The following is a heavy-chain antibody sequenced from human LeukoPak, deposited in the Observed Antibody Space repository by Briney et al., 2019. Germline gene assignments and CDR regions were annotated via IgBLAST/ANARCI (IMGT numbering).Heavy chain of an antibody. CDR3: ARDQPYIDV. CDR2: IYHSGTT. J-gene: IGHJ6*03. V-gene: IGHV4-38-2*02. CDR1: GYSISSGYY. Sequence: SETLSLTCTISGYSISSGYYWGWIRQPPGKGLEWIGGIYHSGTTYYNPSLKSRVTISVDTSKNQFSLKLNSVTAADTAVYYRARDQPYIDVWGKGTTVTVSS.